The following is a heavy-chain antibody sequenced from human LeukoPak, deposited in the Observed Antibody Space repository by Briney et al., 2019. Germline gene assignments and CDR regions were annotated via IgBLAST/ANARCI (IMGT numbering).Heavy chain of an antibody. J-gene: IGHJ3*02. CDR1: GFTFDDYA. V-gene: IGHV3-9*01. Sequence: GRSLRLSCAASGFTFDDYAMHWVRQAPGKRRERVSGISWNSGSIGYADSVKGRFTISRDNAKNSLYLQMNSLRAEDTALYYCAKDRSGWFDAFDIWGQGTMVTVSS. CDR3: AKDRSGWFDAFDI. CDR2: ISWNSGSI. D-gene: IGHD6-19*01.